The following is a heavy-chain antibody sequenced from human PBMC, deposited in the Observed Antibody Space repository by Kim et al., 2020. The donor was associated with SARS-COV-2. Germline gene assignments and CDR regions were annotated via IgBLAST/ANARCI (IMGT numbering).Heavy chain of an antibody. J-gene: IGHJ6*03. CDR1: GGSFSGYY. CDR3: ARGGPYYYYYYMDV. V-gene: IGHV4-34*01. Sequence: SETLSLTCAVYGGSFSGYYWSWIRQPPGKGLEWIGEINHSGSTNYNPSLKSRVTISVDTSKNQFSLKLSSVTAADTAVYYCARGGPYYYYYYMDVWGKGT. CDR2: INHSGST.